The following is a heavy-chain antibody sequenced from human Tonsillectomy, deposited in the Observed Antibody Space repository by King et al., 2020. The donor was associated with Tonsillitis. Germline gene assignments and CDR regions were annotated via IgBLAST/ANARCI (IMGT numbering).Heavy chain of an antibody. V-gene: IGHV3-15*01. Sequence: VQLVESGGGLVKPGGSLRLSCAASGFTFSNAWMSWVRQAPGKGMEWVGRIKSKTDGGTTDYAAPVKGRFTISRDDSKKTLYLQMKSLKTEDTAVYYCTPDRPGPISCFHYWGQGTLVTVSS. CDR1: GFTFSNAW. CDR3: TPDRPGPISCFHY. J-gene: IGHJ4*02. D-gene: IGHD6-6*01. CDR2: IKSKTDGGTT.